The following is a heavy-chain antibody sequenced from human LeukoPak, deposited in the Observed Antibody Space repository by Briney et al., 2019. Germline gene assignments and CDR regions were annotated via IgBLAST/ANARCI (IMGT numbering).Heavy chain of an antibody. CDR3: ARDFALQSSSWYWGNYYYMDV. Sequence: SETLSLTCAVYGASFSGYYWSWIRQPPGKGLEWIGSIYYSGSTYYNPSLKSRVTISVDTSENQFSLKLSSVTAADTAVYYCARDFALQSSSWYWGNYYYMDVWGKGTTVTVS. J-gene: IGHJ6*03. D-gene: IGHD6-13*01. CDR2: IYYSGST. CDR1: GASFSGYY. V-gene: IGHV4-34*01.